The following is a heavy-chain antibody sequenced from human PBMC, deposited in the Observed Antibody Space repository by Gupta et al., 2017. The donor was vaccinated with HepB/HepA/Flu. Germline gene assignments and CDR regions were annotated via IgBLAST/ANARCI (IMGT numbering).Heavy chain of an antibody. CDR3: TREDGGGWFDP. Sequence: DGTTINYADFLKGRFTISRDNAKNTLYLQMNSLRAEDTAVYYCTREDGGGWFDPWGQGTLVTVSS. CDR2: DGTTI. D-gene: IGHD3-10*01. V-gene: IGHV3-74*01. J-gene: IGHJ5*02.